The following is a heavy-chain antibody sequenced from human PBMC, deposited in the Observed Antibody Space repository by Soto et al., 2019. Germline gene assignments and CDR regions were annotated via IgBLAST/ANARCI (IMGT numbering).Heavy chain of an antibody. D-gene: IGHD6-19*01. V-gene: IGHV1-2*04. CDR3: ARGLRNGWSNKANWFDP. CDR1: GYTFTDYY. CDR2: INPNTGDT. J-gene: IGHJ5*02. Sequence: ASVKVSCKASGYTFTDYYMHWVRQPPGQGLEWMGWINPNTGDTNYAQKFQGWVTMTRDTSITTAYMELSSLKSDDTAVYYCARGLRNGWSNKANWFDPWGQGTLVTVSS.